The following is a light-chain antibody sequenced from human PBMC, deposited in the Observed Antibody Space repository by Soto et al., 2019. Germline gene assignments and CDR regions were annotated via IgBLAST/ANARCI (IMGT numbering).Light chain of an antibody. J-gene: IGLJ1*01. CDR1: SNY. Sequence: QSVLTQPRSVSGSPGQSVTISCTGTSNYVSWYQQDPGKAPKLIIYDVSKRPSGVPDRFSGSKSGNTASLTISGLQAEDEADYFCCSFAGSYTSYVFGHGIKVTV. CDR3: CSFAGSYTSYV. V-gene: IGLV2-11*01. CDR2: DVS.